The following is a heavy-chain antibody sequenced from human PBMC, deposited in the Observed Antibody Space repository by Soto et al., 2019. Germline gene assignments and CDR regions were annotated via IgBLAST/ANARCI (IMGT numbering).Heavy chain of an antibody. CDR3: ARDKGRDVAARPRYYYYGMDV. V-gene: IGHV5-10-1*01. CDR1: GYSFTSYW. D-gene: IGHD6-6*01. Sequence: GESLKISCKGSGYSFTSYWISWVRQMPGKGLEWMGRIDPSDSYTNYSPSFQGHVTISADKSISTAYLQWSSLGAEDTAVYYCARDKGRDVAARPRYYYYGMDVWGQGTTVTVSS. CDR2: IDPSDSYT. J-gene: IGHJ6*02.